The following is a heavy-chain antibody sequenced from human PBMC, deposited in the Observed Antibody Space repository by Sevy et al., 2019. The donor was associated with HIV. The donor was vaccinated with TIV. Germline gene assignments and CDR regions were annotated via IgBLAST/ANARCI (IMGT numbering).Heavy chain of an antibody. V-gene: IGHV3-7*01. D-gene: IGHD3-16*01. CDR2: IDQDGSDK. Sequence: GGSLRLSFAASEFIFTGYWMNWVRQAPGKGLEWVANIDQDGSDKRYVDSVRGRFTISRDNANNFLYLQMSSLRADDTAVYYCARAGGWGNINHSNQILDIWGHGTKVTVSS. J-gene: IGHJ3*02. CDR3: ARAGGWGNINHSNQILDI. CDR1: EFIFTGYW.